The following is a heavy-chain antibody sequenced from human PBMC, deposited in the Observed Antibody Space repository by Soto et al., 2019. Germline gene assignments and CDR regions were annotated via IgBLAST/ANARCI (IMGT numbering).Heavy chain of an antibody. V-gene: IGHV4-61*01. D-gene: IGHD2-21*02. CDR3: ARSLIYCGGDCYNFDD. CDR1: GGSVSSGSYY. CDR2: IYYSGST. Sequence: PSETLSLTCTVSGGSVSSGSYYWSWIRQPPGKGLEWIGYIYYSGSTNYNPSLKSRVTISVDTSKNQFSLKLSSVTAADTAVYYCARSLIYCGGDCYNFDDRGQGTPVTVSS. J-gene: IGHJ4*02.